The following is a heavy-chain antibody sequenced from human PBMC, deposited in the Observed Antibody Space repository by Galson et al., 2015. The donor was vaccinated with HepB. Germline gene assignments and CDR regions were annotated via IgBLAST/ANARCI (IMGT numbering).Heavy chain of an antibody. J-gene: IGHJ4*02. D-gene: IGHD2-15*01. CDR2: IKEDGSEK. V-gene: IGHV3-7*01. CDR3: ANLGYCSGGNCYPPFDS. CDR1: GFNFSRYW. Sequence: SLRLSCAASGFNFSRYWMTWVRQAPGQGLEWLANIKEDGSEKNYGDSVKGRFIISRDNAKNSLNLQMHSLRAEDTAVYYCANLGYCSGGNCYPPFDSWGQGILVTVSS.